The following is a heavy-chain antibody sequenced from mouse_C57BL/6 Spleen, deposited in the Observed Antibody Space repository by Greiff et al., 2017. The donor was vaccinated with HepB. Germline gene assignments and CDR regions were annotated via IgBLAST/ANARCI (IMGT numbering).Heavy chain of an antibody. CDR3: ARDYYGSSSPV. D-gene: IGHD1-1*01. CDR2: ISDGGSYT. CDR1: GFTFSSYA. J-gene: IGHJ1*03. V-gene: IGHV5-4*01. Sequence: EVMLVESGGGLVKPGGSLKLSCAASGFTFSSYAMSWVRQTPEKRLEWVATISDGGSYTYYPDNVKGRFTISRDNAKNNLYLQMSHLKSEDTAMYYCARDYYGSSSPVWGTGTTVTVSS.